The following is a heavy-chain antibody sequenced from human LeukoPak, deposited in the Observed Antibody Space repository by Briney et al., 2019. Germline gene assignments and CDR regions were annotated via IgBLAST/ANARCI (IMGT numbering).Heavy chain of an antibody. CDR2: ITGSGTNR. CDR3: VIWGDYDVLTGYYVPDY. D-gene: IGHD3-9*01. CDR1: GFTFSNYA. V-gene: IGHV3-23*01. Sequence: GGSLRLSCVASGFTFSNYAVSWVRQAPGKGLEWISAITGSGTNRYYADSLKGRFTTSRDNSKNTVFLQMNSLRHEDTAIYYCVIWGDYDVLTGYYVPDYWGQGTLVTVAS. J-gene: IGHJ4*02.